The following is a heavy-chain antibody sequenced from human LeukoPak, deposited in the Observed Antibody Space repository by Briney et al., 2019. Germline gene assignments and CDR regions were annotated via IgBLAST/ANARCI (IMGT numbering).Heavy chain of an antibody. V-gene: IGHV4-4*07. J-gene: IGHJ4*02. Sequence: SETLSLTCTVSGASISSFYWSWIRQPAGKGLEWIGRISTSGSTNYNPSLKSRVTMSVDTSKNQFSLKLTSVTAADTAVYYCARQLWYSSGHTFDYWGQGTLVTVSS. CDR3: ARQLWYSSGHTFDY. D-gene: IGHD6-19*01. CDR2: ISTSGST. CDR1: GASISSFY.